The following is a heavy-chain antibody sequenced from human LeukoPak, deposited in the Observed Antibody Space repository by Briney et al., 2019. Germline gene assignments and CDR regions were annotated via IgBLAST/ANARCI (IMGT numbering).Heavy chain of an antibody. CDR2: ISSSSTI. Sequence: PGGSLRLSCAASGFTFSSYSMNWVRQAPGKGLEWVSYISSSSTIYYADSVKGRFTISRDNAKNSLYLQMNSLRGDDTAVYYCAKDVGKWESLHFFDYWGQGTLVTVSS. CDR1: GFTFSSYS. J-gene: IGHJ4*02. V-gene: IGHV3-48*01. CDR3: AKDVGKWESLHFFDY. D-gene: IGHD1-26*01.